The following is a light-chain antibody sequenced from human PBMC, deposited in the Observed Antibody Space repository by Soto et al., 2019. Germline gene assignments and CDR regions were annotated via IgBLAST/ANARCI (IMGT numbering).Light chain of an antibody. CDR1: QSVSSNY. CDR2: GAS. CDR3: QQYGRSYT. V-gene: IGKV3-20*01. Sequence: EIVLTQSPGTLSLSAGERATLSCRASQSVSSNYLAWDQHKPGQTPRLLIYGASTRAIGIPDRFSGSGSGTDFTLNISRLEPEDFAVYYCQQYGRSYTFGQGTKLEIK. J-gene: IGKJ2*01.